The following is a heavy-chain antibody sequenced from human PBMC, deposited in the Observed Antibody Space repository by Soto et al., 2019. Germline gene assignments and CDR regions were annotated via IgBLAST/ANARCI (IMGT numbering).Heavy chain of an antibody. CDR2: ISYNGGST. D-gene: IGHD3-3*01. CDR1: GFTFSSCA. Sequence: QPGGSLRLSCSASGFTFSSCALHWVRQAPGRGLEYVSAISYNGGSTYYADSVQDRFTVSRDNSKNTLYLQLSSLRVDDTAVYFCVKSSRRDITASRGMDVWGQGTTVTVSS. V-gene: IGHV3-64D*06. CDR3: VKSSRRDITASRGMDV. J-gene: IGHJ6*02.